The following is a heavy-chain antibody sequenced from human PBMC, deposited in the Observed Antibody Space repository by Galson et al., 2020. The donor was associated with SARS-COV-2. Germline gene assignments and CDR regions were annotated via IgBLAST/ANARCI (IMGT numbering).Heavy chain of an antibody. D-gene: IGHD5-18*01. CDR1: GGSISSGDYY. CDR2: IYYSGST. Sequence: SETLSLTCTVSGGSISSGDYYWTCIRQPPGKGLEWIGYIYYSGSTYYNPSLKSRVTISVDTSKTQFPLKLSSVTAADTAVYYCARGAYGYDYWGQGTLVTVSS. CDR3: ARGAYGYDY. V-gene: IGHV4-30-4*08. J-gene: IGHJ4*02.